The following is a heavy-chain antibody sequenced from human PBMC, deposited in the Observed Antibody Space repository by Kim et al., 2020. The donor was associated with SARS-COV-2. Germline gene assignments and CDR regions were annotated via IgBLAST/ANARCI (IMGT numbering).Heavy chain of an antibody. D-gene: IGHD2-2*01. Sequence: ASVKVSCKASGYTFTGYYMHWVRQAPGQGLEWMGWINPNSGGTNYAQKFQGWVTMTRDTPIRTASMELSRLRSDDTAVYYCAALGYCSSTSCRTQNTVDYWGQGTLVTVSS. CDR1: GYTFTGYY. J-gene: IGHJ4*02. CDR3: AALGYCSSTSCRTQNTVDY. CDR2: INPNSGGT. V-gene: IGHV1-2*04.